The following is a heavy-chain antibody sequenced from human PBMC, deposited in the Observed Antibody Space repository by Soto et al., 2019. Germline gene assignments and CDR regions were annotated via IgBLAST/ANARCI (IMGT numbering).Heavy chain of an antibody. J-gene: IGHJ6*02. D-gene: IGHD3-10*01. CDR1: GGTFSSYA. Sequence: QVQLVQSGAEVKKPGSSVKVSCKASGGTFSSYAISWVRQAPGQGLEWMGGFIPIFGAADYAQNFQGRVTIAADESTSTAYMELTRLRSEETGGYYWARPRDNYYYHGMDVWGQGTTVTVSS. CDR3: ARPRDNYYYHGMDV. V-gene: IGHV1-69*12. CDR2: FIPIFGAA.